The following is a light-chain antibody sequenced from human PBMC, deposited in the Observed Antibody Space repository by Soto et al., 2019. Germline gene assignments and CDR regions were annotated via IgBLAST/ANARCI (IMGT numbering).Light chain of an antibody. CDR3: QQLNGNQLA. V-gene: IGKV1-9*01. J-gene: IGKJ4*01. Sequence: DIQLTQSPSFLSAFVGDTVTITCRASQAMSTYLAWYQQKPGKVPKLVIRSASTLQSGVPPRFSGGGSGTEFNLTIRTLQPDDSGIYYYQQLNGNQLAFGGGTNVEIK. CDR2: SAS. CDR1: QAMSTY.